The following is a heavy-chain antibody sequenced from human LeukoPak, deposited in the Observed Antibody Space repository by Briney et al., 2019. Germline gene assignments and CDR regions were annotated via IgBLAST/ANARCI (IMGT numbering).Heavy chain of an antibody. V-gene: IGHV1-18*01. J-gene: IGHJ4*02. CDR2: ISAYNGNT. Sequence: GASVKVSCKASGYTFTNYGIDWVRQAPGQGLEWMGWISAYNGNTNYAQKLQGRVTMTTDTSTSTACVELRSPRSDDTAVYYCARGPSSVATRQDFWGQGTLVTVSS. CDR3: ARGPSSVATRQDF. CDR1: GYTFTNYG. D-gene: IGHD6-6*01.